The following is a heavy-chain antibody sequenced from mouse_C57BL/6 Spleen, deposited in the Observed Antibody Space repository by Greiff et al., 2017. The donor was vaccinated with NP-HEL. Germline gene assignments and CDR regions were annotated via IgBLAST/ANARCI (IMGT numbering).Heavy chain of an antibody. D-gene: IGHD4-1*01. J-gene: IGHJ1*03. CDR1: GYTFTDYN. CDR3: ARDWDVEYFGV. V-gene: IGHV1-22*01. Sequence: VQLQQSGPELVKPGASVKMSCKASGYTFTDYNMHWVKQSHGKSLEWIGYINPNNGGTSYNQKFKSKATLTVNKSSSTASMELRSLTSEDSAVYSCARDWDVEYFGVWGTGTTVTVSS. CDR2: INPNNGGT.